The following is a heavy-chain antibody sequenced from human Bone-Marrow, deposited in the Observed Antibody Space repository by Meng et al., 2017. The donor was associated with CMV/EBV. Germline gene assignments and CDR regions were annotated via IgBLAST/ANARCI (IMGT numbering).Heavy chain of an antibody. CDR3: ARGRLGYYDFWSGYYPYYYGMDV. D-gene: IGHD3-3*01. CDR1: GYTFTSYG. Sequence: ASVKVSCKASGYTFTSYGISWVRQAPGQGLEWMGWISAYNGNTNYAQKLQGRVTMTTDTSTSTAYMDLRSLSSDDTAVYYCARGRLGYYDFWSGYYPYYYGMDVWGQGTAVTVSS. J-gene: IGHJ6*02. CDR2: ISAYNGNT. V-gene: IGHV1-18*01.